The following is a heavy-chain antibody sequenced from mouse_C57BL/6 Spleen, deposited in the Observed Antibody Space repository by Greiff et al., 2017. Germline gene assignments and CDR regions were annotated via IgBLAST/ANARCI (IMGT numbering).Heavy chain of an antibody. CDR1: GYTFTDYE. CDR3: TTSTIYYDYDY. CDR2: IDPETGGT. D-gene: IGHD2-4*01. J-gene: IGHJ2*01. Sequence: QVQLQQSGAELVRPGASVTLSCKASGYTFTDYEMHWVKQTPVHGLEWIGAIDPETGGTAYNQKFKGKAILTADKSSSTAYMELRSLTSEDSAVYYCTTSTIYYDYDYWGQGTTLTVSS. V-gene: IGHV1-15*01.